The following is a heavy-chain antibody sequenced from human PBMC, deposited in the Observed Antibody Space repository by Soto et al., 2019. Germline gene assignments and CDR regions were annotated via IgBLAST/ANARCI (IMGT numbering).Heavy chain of an antibody. D-gene: IGHD6-19*01. CDR1: GFTFSSYG. CDR3: AKDHLFRAVAGYFDY. V-gene: IGHV3-30*18. CDR2: ISYDGSNK. Sequence: PGGSLRLSCAASGFTFSSYGMHWVRQAPGKGLEWVAAISYDGSNKYYADSVKGRFTISRDNSKNTLYLRMNSLRAEDTAVYYCAKDHLFRAVAGYFDYWGQGTLVTVSS. J-gene: IGHJ4*02.